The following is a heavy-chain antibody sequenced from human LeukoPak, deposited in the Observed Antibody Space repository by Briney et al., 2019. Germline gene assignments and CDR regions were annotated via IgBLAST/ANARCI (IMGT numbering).Heavy chain of an antibody. Sequence: GGSLRLSCAASGLTFSSYGMHWVRQAPGKGLEWVAFIRYDGSNKYYADSVKGRFTISRDNSKNTLYLQMNSLRAEDTAVYYCAKDHSLYCSSTSCSFGYWGQGTLVTVSS. CDR3: AKDHSLYCSSTSCSFGY. CDR2: IRYDGSNK. J-gene: IGHJ4*02. D-gene: IGHD2-2*01. CDR1: GLTFSSYG. V-gene: IGHV3-30*02.